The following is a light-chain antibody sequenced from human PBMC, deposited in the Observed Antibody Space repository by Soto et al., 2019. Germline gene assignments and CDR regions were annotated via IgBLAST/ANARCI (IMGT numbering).Light chain of an antibody. Sequence: QSVLTQPPSASGSPGQSVAISCTGTSSDVGGYNYVSWYQQHPGKAPKLMIYEVNKRPSGVPDRFSGSQSGITASLTVSGLQAEDEADYYCSSYAGSSNVFGTGTKLTVL. J-gene: IGLJ1*01. CDR3: SSYAGSSNV. V-gene: IGLV2-8*01. CDR2: EVN. CDR1: SSDVGGYNY.